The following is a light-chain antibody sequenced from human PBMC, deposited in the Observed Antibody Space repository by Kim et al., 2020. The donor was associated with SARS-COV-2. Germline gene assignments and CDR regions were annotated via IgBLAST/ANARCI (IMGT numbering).Light chain of an antibody. J-gene: IGLJ2*01. V-gene: IGLV2-14*03. CDR3: SSYANSGTPIL. Sequence: QSALTQPASVSGSPGQSITISCTGTSGDIGAYNYVSWYQQHPGKGPKLLIFDVSNRPSGVSSRFSGSKSGNTASLTISGLQAEDEAEYSCSSYANSGTPILFGGGTQLTVL. CDR2: DVS. CDR1: SGDIGAYNY.